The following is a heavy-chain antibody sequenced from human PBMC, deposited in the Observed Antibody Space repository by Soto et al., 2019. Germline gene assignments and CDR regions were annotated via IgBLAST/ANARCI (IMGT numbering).Heavy chain of an antibody. CDR1: GFSLSTTGVG. J-gene: IGHJ5*02. D-gene: IGHD3-10*01. CDR3: AKLLRGYGLGLERAKSFVP. V-gene: IGHV2-5*02. Sequence: KESGPTLVRPTQTLTLTCTFSGFSLSTTGVGVGWIRQPPGKALEWLALIYWDDDKRYSPSLKSRLTITKDTSKNEVILTMTNMDPVDTATYDGAKLLRGYGLGLERAKSFVPWCQGTLVTVSS. CDR2: IYWDDDK.